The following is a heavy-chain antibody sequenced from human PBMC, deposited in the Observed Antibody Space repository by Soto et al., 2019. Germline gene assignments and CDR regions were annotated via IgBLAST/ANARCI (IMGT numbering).Heavy chain of an antibody. D-gene: IGHD3-10*01. V-gene: IGHV1-18*01. CDR1: GYSFTVYG. CDR3: ARDPGGATGFDP. J-gene: IGHJ5*02. CDR2: MSTYTGDT. Sequence: QVRLVQSGAEVKRPGASVKVSCKTYGYSFTVYGISWVRQAPGQGLERMGWMSTYTGDTNYARKFRARVTMTTDISASTASMEVRSLTSDDTAVYYCARDPGGATGFDPWGQGTPVIVST.